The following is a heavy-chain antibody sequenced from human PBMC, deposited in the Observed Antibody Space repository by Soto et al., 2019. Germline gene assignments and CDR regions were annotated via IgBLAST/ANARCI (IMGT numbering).Heavy chain of an antibody. CDR3: ARELTSRAVDY. J-gene: IGHJ4*02. CDR2: MNPNSGNT. Sequence: QVQLVQSGAEVKKPGASVKVSCKASGYTFTSYDINWVRQATGQGLEWMGWMNPNSGNTGYAQRFLGRVTMTTNTSISTAYMELNSLRSEDTAVYYCARELTSRAVDYWGQGTLVTVSS. CDR1: GYTFTSYD. D-gene: IGHD3-16*01. V-gene: IGHV1-8*01.